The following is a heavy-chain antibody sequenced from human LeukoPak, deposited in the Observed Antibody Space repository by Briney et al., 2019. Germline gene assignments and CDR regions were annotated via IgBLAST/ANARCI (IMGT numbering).Heavy chain of an antibody. CDR3: ARHEDDFWSADGAFDI. J-gene: IGHJ3*02. Sequence: SETLSLTCAVYGGSFSGYYWSWIRQPPGKGLEWIGYIYYSGSTNYNPSLKSRVTISVDTSKNQFSLKLSSVTAADTAVYYCARHEDDFWSADGAFDIWGHGTMVTVSS. V-gene: IGHV4-59*08. CDR1: GGSFSGYY. D-gene: IGHD3-3*01. CDR2: IYYSGST.